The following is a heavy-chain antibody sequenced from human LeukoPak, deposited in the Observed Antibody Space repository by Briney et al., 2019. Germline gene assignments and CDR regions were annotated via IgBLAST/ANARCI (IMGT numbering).Heavy chain of an antibody. V-gene: IGHV4-30-2*01. J-gene: IGHJ5*02. Sequence: PSQTLSLTCTVSGGSISSGGYYWSWIRQPPGKGLEWIGYIYHSGSTYYNPSLKSRVTISVDRSKNQFSLKLSSVTAADTAVYYCARTYSSGSNWFDPWGQGTLVTVSS. CDR2: IYHSGST. CDR3: ARTYSSGSNWFDP. D-gene: IGHD3-22*01. CDR1: GGSISSGGYY.